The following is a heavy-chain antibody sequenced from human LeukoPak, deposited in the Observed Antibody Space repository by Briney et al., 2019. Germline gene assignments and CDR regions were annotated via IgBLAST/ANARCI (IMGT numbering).Heavy chain of an antibody. CDR1: GGTFNNYA. J-gene: IGHJ3*02. V-gene: IGHV1-69*05. D-gene: IGHD1-1*01. CDR2: IIPIFDTP. Sequence: ASMKVSCKASGGTFNNYAISWVRQAPGQGLEWMGGIIPIFDTPNYAQKFQGRVTIPTDESTSTAYMELSSLRSEDTAVYYCARDIPGYDAFDIWGQGTVVTVSS. CDR3: ARDIPGYDAFDI.